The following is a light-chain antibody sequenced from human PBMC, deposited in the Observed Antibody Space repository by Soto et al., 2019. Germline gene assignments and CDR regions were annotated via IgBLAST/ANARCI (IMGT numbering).Light chain of an antibody. Sequence: DIQMTQSPSTLSASLGDRVTITCRASQSISSWLAWYQQKPGKAPKLLIYDASNLETGVPSRFSGSGSGTDFTFTISSLQPEDIAAYYCQQYDNISTFGQGTRLEIK. CDR2: DAS. CDR1: QSISSW. V-gene: IGKV1-33*01. CDR3: QQYDNIST. J-gene: IGKJ5*01.